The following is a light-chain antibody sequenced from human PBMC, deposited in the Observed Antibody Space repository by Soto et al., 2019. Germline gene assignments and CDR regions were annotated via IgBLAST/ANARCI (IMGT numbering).Light chain of an antibody. CDR2: DSS. CDR1: QNVGNY. V-gene: IGKV3-11*01. J-gene: IGKJ4*01. Sequence: EIVLTQSPDTLSLFPGERATLSCRASQNVGNYLAWYQEKPGQAPRLLISDSSNRATGIPARFSGSGSGTDFTLTISGLEPDDFAVYYCQQYGSSPLTFGGGTKVDIK. CDR3: QQYGSSPLT.